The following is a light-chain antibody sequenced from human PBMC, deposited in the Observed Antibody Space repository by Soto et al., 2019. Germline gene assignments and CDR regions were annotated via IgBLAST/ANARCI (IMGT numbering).Light chain of an antibody. J-gene: IGLJ2*01. CDR2: EVR. CDR3: SSYTSSSTLVV. CDR1: SSDVGGYTY. V-gene: IGLV2-14*01. Sequence: QSALTQPASVSGSPGQSITISCPGTSSDVGGYTYVSWDQQHPGKAPKLMIYEVRNRPSGVSTRFSGSKSGNTASLTISGLQAEDEADYYCSSYTSSSTLVVFGGGTKLTVL.